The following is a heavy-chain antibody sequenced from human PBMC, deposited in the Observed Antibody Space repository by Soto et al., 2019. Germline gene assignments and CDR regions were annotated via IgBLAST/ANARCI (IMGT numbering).Heavy chain of an antibody. CDR1: GGSISFYN. Sequence: PSETLSLTCSVSGGSISFYNWNWIRQPPGKGLEWIGSIYHSGSTYYNPSLKSRVTISVDTSKNQFSLKLSSVTAADTAVYYCARVGGYGMDVWGQGTTVTVSS. V-gene: IGHV4-38-2*02. D-gene: IGHD3-10*01. CDR3: ARVGGYGMDV. CDR2: IYHSGST. J-gene: IGHJ6*02.